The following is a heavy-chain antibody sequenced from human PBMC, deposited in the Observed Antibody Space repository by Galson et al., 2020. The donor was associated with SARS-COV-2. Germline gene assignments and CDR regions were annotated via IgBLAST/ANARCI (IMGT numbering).Heavy chain of an antibody. V-gene: IGHV3-30*02. CDR2: IRFDGNTQ. D-gene: IGHD3-22*01. CDR1: GFTFSTYG. Sequence: GGSLRLSCAASGFTFSTYGMHWVRQAPGKGLEWVAFIRFDGNTQYYADSVKGRFTISRDNSKNTLYLQMNSLRPEDTAVYYCAKVLSYYSSGYYSPLDYWGQGTLVTVSS. J-gene: IGHJ4*02. CDR3: AKVLSYYSSGYYSPLDY.